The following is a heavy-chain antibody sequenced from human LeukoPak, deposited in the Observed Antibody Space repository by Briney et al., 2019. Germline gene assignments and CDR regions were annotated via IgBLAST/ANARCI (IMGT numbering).Heavy chain of an antibody. CDR3: ASSGFRYYYYMDV. Sequence: SETLSLTCTVSGGSISSYYWSWIRQLPGKGQEWIGYIYYSGSTNYNPSLKSRVTISVDTSKNQFSLKLSSVTAADTAVYYCASSGFRYYYYMDVWGKGTTVTVSS. CDR2: IYYSGST. V-gene: IGHV4-59*01. D-gene: IGHD5-12*01. J-gene: IGHJ6*03. CDR1: GGSISSYY.